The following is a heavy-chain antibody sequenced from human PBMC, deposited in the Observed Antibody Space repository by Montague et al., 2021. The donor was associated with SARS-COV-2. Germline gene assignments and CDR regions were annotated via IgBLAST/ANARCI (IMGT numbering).Heavy chain of an antibody. CDR1: GFSLSTSGMC. D-gene: IGHD3-9*01. J-gene: IGHJ4*02. CDR3: ARSHYDILTGYNTVFDY. Sequence: PALVKPTQTLTLTCTSSGFSLSTSGMCVSWIRQPPGKALEWLALIDWDDDKYYSTSLKTRLTISKDTSKNQVVLTMTNMDPVDTATYYCARSHYDILTGYNTVFDYWGQGALVTVSS. CDR2: IDWDDDK. V-gene: IGHV2-70*01.